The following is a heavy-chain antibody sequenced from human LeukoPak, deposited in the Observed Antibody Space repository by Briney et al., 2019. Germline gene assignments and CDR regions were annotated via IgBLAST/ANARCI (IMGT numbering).Heavy chain of an antibody. J-gene: IGHJ4*02. CDR3: ARDSDYSSSLRGVVYFDY. D-gene: IGHD6-13*01. CDR2: LYYSGST. V-gene: IGHV4-31*03. CDR1: GGSISSGGYY. Sequence: TPSLTCTVSGGSISSGGYYWSWIRQHPGKGLEWIGYLYYSGSTYYNPSLKSRVTISAITSKNQFSLKLSSVTAADTAVYYCARDSDYSSSLRGVVYFDYWVQGTLATVTS.